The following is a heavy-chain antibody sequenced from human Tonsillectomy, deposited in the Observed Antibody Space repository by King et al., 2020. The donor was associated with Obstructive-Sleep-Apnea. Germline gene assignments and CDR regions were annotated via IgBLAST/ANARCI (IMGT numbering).Heavy chain of an antibody. J-gene: IGHJ4*02. CDR2: IYYSGST. CDR1: GGSISSYY. V-gene: IGHV4-59*01. Sequence: QVQLQESGPGLVKPSETLSLTCTVSGGSISSYYWSWIRQPPGKGLEWIGYIYYSGSTNYNPSLKSRVTISVDTSKNQFSLKLSSVTAADTAVYYCARADRYSYGYYFDYWGQGTLVTVSS. CDR3: ARADRYSYGYYFDY. D-gene: IGHD5-18*01.